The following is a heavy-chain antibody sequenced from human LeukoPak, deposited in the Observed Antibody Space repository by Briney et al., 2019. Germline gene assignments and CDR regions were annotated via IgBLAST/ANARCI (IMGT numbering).Heavy chain of an antibody. D-gene: IGHD2-15*01. CDR3: ARVVPEVYGMDV. J-gene: IGHJ6*02. CDR1: GFTFTSSA. Sequence: ASVKVSCKASGFTFTSSAVQWVRQARGQRLEWIGWIVVGSGNTNYAQKFQERVTITRDMSTSTAYMELSSLRSEDTAVYYCARVVPEVYGMDVWGQGTTVTVSS. V-gene: IGHV1-58*01. CDR2: IVVGSGNT.